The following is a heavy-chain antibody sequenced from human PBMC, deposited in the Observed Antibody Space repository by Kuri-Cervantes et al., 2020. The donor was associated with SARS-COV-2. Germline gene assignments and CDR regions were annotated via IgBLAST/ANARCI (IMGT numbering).Heavy chain of an antibody. V-gene: IGHV3-23*01. CDR2: ISGSGGST. J-gene: IGHJ1*01. Sequence: GESLKISCAASGFTFSSYAMSWVRPAPGKGLEWVSAISGSGGSTYYADSVKGRFTISRDNSKNTLYLQMNSLRAEDTAVYYCALRYCSSTSCRDQGYFQHWGQGTLVTVSS. CDR3: ALRYCSSTSCRDQGYFQH. CDR1: GFTFSSYA. D-gene: IGHD2-2*01.